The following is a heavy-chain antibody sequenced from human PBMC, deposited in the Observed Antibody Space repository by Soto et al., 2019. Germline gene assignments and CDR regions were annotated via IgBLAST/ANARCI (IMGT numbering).Heavy chain of an antibody. CDR2: ISPIFGTA. V-gene: IGHV1-69*06. Sequence: QVQLVQPGAEVKKPGSSVKVSCKASGGTFSSYAISWVRQAPGQGLEWMGGISPIFGTANYAQKFQGRDRITTNTATNTAYMELSSLRSEDTAVSYWAGGEGYSSRWHSDHYGMDVWGQGTTVTVSS. J-gene: IGHJ6*02. D-gene: IGHD6-13*01. CDR1: GGTFSSYA. CDR3: AGGEGYSSRWHSDHYGMDV.